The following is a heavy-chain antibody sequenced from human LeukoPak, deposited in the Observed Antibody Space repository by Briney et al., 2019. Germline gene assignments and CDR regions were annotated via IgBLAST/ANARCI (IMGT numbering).Heavy chain of an antibody. Sequence: GGSLRLSCVASGFTFSSYWMTWVRQAPGKGLEWVANIKTDGSQIYYVDSVKGRFTISRDNAKNSLYLQMNSLRADDTAVYYCAKDKFSVAVVADRLKWFDPWGQGTLVTVSS. V-gene: IGHV3-7*03. J-gene: IGHJ5*02. CDR3: AKDKFSVAVVADRLKWFDP. CDR1: GFTFSSYW. D-gene: IGHD2-15*01. CDR2: IKTDGSQI.